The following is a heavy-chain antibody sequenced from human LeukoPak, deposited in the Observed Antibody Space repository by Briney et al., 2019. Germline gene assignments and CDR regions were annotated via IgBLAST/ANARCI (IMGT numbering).Heavy chain of an antibody. CDR1: GYTFTNFG. D-gene: IGHD4-17*01. V-gene: IGHV1-18*01. J-gene: IGHJ4*02. CDR3: ARDRDYGDYNTQDLFVY. CDR2: ISAYNGNT. Sequence: ASVKVSCKASGYTFTNFGINWVRQAPGQGLEWMGWISAYNGNTNYAQRLQGRVTMTTDTPTSTAYMELRSLRSDDTAVYYCARDRDYGDYNTQDLFVYWGQGTLVTVSS.